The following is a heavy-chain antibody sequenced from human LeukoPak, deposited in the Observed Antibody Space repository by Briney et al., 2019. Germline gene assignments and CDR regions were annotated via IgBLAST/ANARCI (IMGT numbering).Heavy chain of an antibody. CDR3: ATRGRSSSGHGFSLDC. Sequence: GGSLRLSCAASGFTVSSNFMNWVRQAPGKGLEWVSLIYSGGDTHYADSVKGRFTISGDNSKNTLYLQMNSLRAEDTAVYYCATRGRSSSGHGFSLDCWGQGTLVTVSS. V-gene: IGHV3-66*01. CDR2: IYSGGDT. CDR1: GFTVSSNF. D-gene: IGHD6-6*01. J-gene: IGHJ4*02.